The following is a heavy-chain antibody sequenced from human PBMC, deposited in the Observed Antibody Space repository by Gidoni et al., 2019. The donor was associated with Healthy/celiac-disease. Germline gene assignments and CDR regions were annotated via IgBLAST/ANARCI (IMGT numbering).Heavy chain of an antibody. CDR1: GFTFSSYA. V-gene: IGHV3-23*01. Sequence: EVQLLESGGGLVQPGGSLRLSCAASGFTFSSYAMSWVRQAPGKGLEWVSAISGSGGSTYYADSVKGRFTISRDNSKNTLYLQMNSLRAEDTAVYYCAKDRRTDIVVVVAATPRGWFDPWGQGTLVTVSS. CDR3: AKDRRTDIVVVVAATPRGWFDP. J-gene: IGHJ5*02. D-gene: IGHD2-15*01. CDR2: ISGSGGST.